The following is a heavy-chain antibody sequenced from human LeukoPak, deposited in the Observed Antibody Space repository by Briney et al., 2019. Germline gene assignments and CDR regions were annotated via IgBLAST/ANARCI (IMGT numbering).Heavy chain of an antibody. CDR1: GFTFSDYY. Sequence: GGSLRLSCAASGFTFSDYYMSWISQAPGRGLEWVSYISSSGSTIYYADSVKGRFTISRDNAKNSLYLQMNSLRAEDTAVYYCARVRLHYYDSSGYPGYFDYWGQGTLVTVSS. D-gene: IGHD3-22*01. CDR2: ISSSGSTI. V-gene: IGHV3-11*01. CDR3: ARVRLHYYDSSGYPGYFDY. J-gene: IGHJ4*02.